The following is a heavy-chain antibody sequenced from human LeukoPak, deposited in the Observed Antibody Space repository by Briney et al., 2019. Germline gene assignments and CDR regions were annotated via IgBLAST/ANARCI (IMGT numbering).Heavy chain of an antibody. V-gene: IGHV1-2*02. J-gene: IGHJ3*02. CDR2: INPKSGGT. D-gene: IGHD3-10*01. CDR1: GYSFTGHY. Sequence: ALVTVSCKTSGYSFTGHYMHWVRQAPGQGLEWMGWINPKSGGTNYAQKFQGRVTMTRDTSISTAYMDMSSLRSDDTAVYYCARNLWFGESSDAFDMWGQGTMVTVSS. CDR3: ARNLWFGESSDAFDM.